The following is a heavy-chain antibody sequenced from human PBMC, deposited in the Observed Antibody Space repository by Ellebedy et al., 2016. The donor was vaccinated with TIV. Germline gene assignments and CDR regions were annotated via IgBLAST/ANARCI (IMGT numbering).Heavy chain of an antibody. CDR2: IIPIFGTA. V-gene: IGHV1-69*13. J-gene: IGHJ4*02. Sequence: SVKVSXKASGGTFSSYAISWVRQAPGQGLEWMGGIIPIFGTANYAQKFQGRVTITADESTSTAYMELSSLRSEDTAVYYCAREGTIFGVGPFDYWGQGTLVTVSS. CDR3: AREGTIFGVGPFDY. CDR1: GGTFSSYA. D-gene: IGHD3-3*01.